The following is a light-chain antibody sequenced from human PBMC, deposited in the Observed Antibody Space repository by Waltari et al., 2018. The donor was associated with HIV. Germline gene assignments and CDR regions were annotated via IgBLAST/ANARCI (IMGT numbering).Light chain of an antibody. V-gene: IGLV1-44*01. J-gene: IGLJ3*02. Sequence: QSVLTQPPSVSGAPGQRVTISCTGSRSNIGSNPVSWYQQLPGTAPKLLISSNSQRPSGVPDRFSGSKSGSSASLAISGLQSEDESQYFCGAWDDSLKGFMFGGGTQLTVL. CDR1: RSNIGSNP. CDR2: SNS. CDR3: GAWDDSLKGFM.